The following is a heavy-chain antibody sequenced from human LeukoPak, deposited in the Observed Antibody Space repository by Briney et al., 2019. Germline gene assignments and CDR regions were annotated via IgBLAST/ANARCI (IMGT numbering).Heavy chain of an antibody. V-gene: IGHV3-66*01. CDR1: GFSVSNNY. D-gene: IGHD3-10*01. CDR2: IYSGGST. J-gene: IGHJ4*02. Sequence: GGSLRLSCAASGFSVSNNYMSWVRQAPGKGLEWVSVIYSGGSTFYADSVKGRFTISRDNSKNTLYLQMNSLRAEDTAVYYCARGPEGTIRLGYFDYWGQGTLVTVSS. CDR3: ARGPEGTIRLGYFDY.